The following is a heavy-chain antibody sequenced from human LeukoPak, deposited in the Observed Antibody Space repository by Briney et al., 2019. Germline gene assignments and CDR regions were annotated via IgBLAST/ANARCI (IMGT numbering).Heavy chain of an antibody. CDR1: GYTFTSYG. D-gene: IGHD3-10*02. J-gene: IGHJ6*03. V-gene: IGHV1-2*02. CDR2: IDPNTGGT. Sequence: ASVKVSCKASGYTFTSYGISWVRQAPGQGLEWMGWIDPNTGGTNYAQRFQGSVTMARDTSLSTVYMELRRLTSDDTAVFYCARGYCSGSKCSGFYKYYYLDVWGKGTTVSVSS. CDR3: ARGYCSGSKCSGFYKYYYLDV.